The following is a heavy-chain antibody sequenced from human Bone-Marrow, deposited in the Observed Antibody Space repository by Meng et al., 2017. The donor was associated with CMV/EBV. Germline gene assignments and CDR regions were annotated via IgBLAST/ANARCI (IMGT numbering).Heavy chain of an antibody. V-gene: IGHV4-38-2*02. CDR2: INHSGDT. D-gene: IGHD4-23*01. CDR3: ARYCGGLRYFDY. CDR1: GYSISSGYY. Sequence: SETLSLTCTVSGYSISSGYYWSWIRQPPGKELEWIATINHSGDTYFNPSLKSRVTISVDTSKNQFSLKLSSVTATDTAIYSCARYCGGLRYFDYWGQGTLVTVSS. J-gene: IGHJ4*02.